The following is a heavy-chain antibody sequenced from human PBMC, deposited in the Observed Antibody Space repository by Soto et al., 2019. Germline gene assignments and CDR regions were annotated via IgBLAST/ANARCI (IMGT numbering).Heavy chain of an antibody. CDR1: GFTFSSYG. Sequence: GGSLRLSCGASGFTFSSYGMHWVRQAPGKGLEWVSVISYDGSNKYYADSVKGRFTIPRDNSKNTLYLQMNSLRAEDTAVYYCAREVVYYNSSGYYVNWFDPWGQGTLVTVSS. CDR2: ISYDGSNK. D-gene: IGHD3-22*01. J-gene: IGHJ5*02. CDR3: AREVVYYNSSGYYVNWFDP. V-gene: IGHV3-30*03.